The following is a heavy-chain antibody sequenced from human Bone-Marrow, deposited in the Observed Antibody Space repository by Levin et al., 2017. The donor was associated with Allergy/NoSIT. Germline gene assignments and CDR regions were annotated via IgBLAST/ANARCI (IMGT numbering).Heavy chain of an antibody. CDR2: FDPEDGET. CDR3: ATDQAYGDYSPGGMDV. D-gene: IGHD4-17*01. Sequence: ASVKVSCKVSGYTLTELSMHWVRQAPGKGLEWMGGFDPEDGETIYAQKFQGRVTMTEDTSTDTAYMELSSLRSEDTAVYYCATDQAYGDYSPGGMDVWGQGTTVTVSS. J-gene: IGHJ6*02. CDR1: GYTLTELS. V-gene: IGHV1-24*01.